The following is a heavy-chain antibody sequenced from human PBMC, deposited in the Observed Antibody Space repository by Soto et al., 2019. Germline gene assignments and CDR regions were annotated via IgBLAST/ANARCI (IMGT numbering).Heavy chain of an antibody. CDR2: IKQDGSEK. CDR1: GFTFSSYW. Sequence: GGSLRLSCAASGFTFSSYWMSWVRQAPGKGLEWVANIKQDGSEKYYVDSVKGRFTISRDNAKNSLYLQMNSLRAEDTAVYYYARTDYSNYFWGDYYYYGMDVWGQGTTVTVSS. V-gene: IGHV3-7*05. J-gene: IGHJ6*02. D-gene: IGHD4-4*01. CDR3: ARTDYSNYFWGDYYYYGMDV.